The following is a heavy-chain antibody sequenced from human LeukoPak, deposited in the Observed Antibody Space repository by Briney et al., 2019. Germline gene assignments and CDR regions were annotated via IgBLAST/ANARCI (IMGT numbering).Heavy chain of an antibody. Sequence: SETLSHTCTVSGGSISSYYWSWIRQPPGKGLEWIGYIYYSGGTNYNPSLKSRVTISVDTSKNQFSLKLSSVTAADTAVYYCARINWNDEEDYWGQGTLVTVSS. V-gene: IGHV4-59*01. J-gene: IGHJ4*02. CDR2: IYYSGGT. CDR1: GGSISSYY. D-gene: IGHD1-20*01. CDR3: ARINWNDEEDY.